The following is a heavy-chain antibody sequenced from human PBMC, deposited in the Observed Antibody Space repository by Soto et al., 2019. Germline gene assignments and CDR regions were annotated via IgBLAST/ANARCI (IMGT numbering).Heavy chain of an antibody. CDR2: IKQDGSEK. Sequence: PGGSLRLSCAASGFTFSSYWMSWVRQAPGKGLEWVANIKQDGSEKYYVDSVKGRFTISRDNAKNSLYLQMNSLGAEDTAVYYCARDVRVTIFGVVIMSYYYGMDVWGQGTTVTVS. D-gene: IGHD3-3*01. V-gene: IGHV3-7*03. CDR1: GFTFSSYW. J-gene: IGHJ6*02. CDR3: ARDVRVTIFGVVIMSYYYGMDV.